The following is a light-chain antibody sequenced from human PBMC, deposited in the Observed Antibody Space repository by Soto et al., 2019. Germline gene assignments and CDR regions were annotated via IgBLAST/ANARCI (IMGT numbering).Light chain of an antibody. Sequence: QSALTQPASVSGSPGQSITISCTGTSSDVGAYNLVSYYQLHRAKVHKLMYFDISRRSSVVADLSCCSTSGNTASLIISGHPEDDDGDYCASSYKSINTHVFGRGTKLTVL. J-gene: IGLJ1*01. CDR1: SSDVGAYNL. CDR2: DIS. V-gene: IGLV2-14*03. CDR3: SSYKSINTHV.